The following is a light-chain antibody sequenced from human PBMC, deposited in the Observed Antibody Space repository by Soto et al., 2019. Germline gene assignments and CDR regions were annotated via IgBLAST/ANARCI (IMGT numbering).Light chain of an antibody. V-gene: IGKV1-5*03. CDR2: KAS. CDR1: QSISSW. Sequence: DIQMTQSPSTLSASVGDRVTITCRASQSISSWLAWYQQKPGKAPKLLIYKASNLESGVPSRFSGSGSGTEFNLTISSLQPDDFATYYCQQYNSYWYTFGQGTKLEIK. CDR3: QQYNSYWYT. J-gene: IGKJ2*01.